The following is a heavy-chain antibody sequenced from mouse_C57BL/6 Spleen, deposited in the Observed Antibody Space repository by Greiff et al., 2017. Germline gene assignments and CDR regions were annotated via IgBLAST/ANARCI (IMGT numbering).Heavy chain of an antibody. D-gene: IGHD2-3*01. J-gene: IGHJ2*01. CDR1: GYTFTSYW. CDR2: IHPNSGST. CDR3: ASPSDGYSHY. V-gene: IGHV1-64*01. Sequence: QVHVKQPGAELVKPGASVKLSCKASGYTFTSYWMHWVKQRPGQGLEWIGMIHPNSGSTNYNEKFKSKATLTVDKSSSTAYMQLSSLTSEDSAVYYCASPSDGYSHYWGQGTTLTVSS.